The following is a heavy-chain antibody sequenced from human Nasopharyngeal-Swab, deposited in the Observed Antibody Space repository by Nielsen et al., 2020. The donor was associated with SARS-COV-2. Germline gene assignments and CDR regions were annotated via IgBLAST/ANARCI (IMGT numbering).Heavy chain of an antibody. CDR2: IHSSGST. V-gene: IGHV4-61*01. CDR1: GGTVSGGSISSYY. Sequence: SETLSLTCTVSGGTVSGGSISSYYWSWIRQPPGKGLEWIGYIHSSGSTKYNPSLKSRVTISVDPSKNQFSLKLSSVTAADTAVYYCAREYYDILTGYSRFEYWGQGTLVTVSS. D-gene: IGHD3-9*01. J-gene: IGHJ4*02. CDR3: AREYYDILTGYSRFEY.